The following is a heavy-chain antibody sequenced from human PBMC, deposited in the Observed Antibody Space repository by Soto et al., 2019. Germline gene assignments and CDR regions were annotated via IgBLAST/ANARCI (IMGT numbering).Heavy chain of an antibody. CDR1: GVPISSYDW. Sequence: QVHLEESGPGLVRPSGHLSLTCTVSGVPISSYDWWTWVRQTPGKGTEWIGEIYHNGRTNYNPSPKSRVSLSIDKSKNPFSLNPQAPTAADTAVYYCARGTLIGSSTRNWFDPWGQGAQVTVSS. CDR3: ARGTLIGSSTRNWFDP. D-gene: IGHD3-10*01. CDR2: IYHNGRT. J-gene: IGHJ5*02. V-gene: IGHV4-4*02.